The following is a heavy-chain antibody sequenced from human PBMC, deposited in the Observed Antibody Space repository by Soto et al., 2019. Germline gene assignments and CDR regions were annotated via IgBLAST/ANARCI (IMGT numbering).Heavy chain of an antibody. J-gene: IGHJ6*02. Sequence: EVQLVQSGAEVKKPGESLKISCKGSGYSFTSYWIGWVRQMPGKGLEWMGIIYPGDSDTRYSPSFQGQVTISADKSISTAYLQWSSLKASDTAMYYCARQEIGYYDFWSGHNYYYGMDVWGQGTTVTVSS. CDR2: IYPGDSDT. V-gene: IGHV5-51*01. D-gene: IGHD3-3*01. CDR1: GYSFTSYW. CDR3: ARQEIGYYDFWSGHNYYYGMDV.